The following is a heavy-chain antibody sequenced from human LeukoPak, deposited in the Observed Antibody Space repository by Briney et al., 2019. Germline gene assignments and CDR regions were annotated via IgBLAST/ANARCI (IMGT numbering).Heavy chain of an antibody. Sequence: PGGFLRLSCAASGFSFGGYAMNWVRQAPGKGLEWVSSILGSGSSIYYADSVKGRFTISRDNSKNTLYLQMNSLRAEDTAIYYCAKRYCGSTSCPSPFYFLDYWGQGTLVTVSS. CDR1: GFSFGGYA. V-gene: IGHV3-23*01. CDR2: ILGSGSSI. CDR3: AKRYCGSTSCPSPFYFLDY. J-gene: IGHJ4*02. D-gene: IGHD2-2*01.